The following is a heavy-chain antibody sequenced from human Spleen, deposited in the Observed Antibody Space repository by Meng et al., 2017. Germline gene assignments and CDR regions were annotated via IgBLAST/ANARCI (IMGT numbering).Heavy chain of an antibody. D-gene: IGHD3-10*02. Sequence: QVQLQESGPGLLKPSGTLSRTCAVSGDSISSNTWWSWVRQPPGKGLEWIGEIYHGGSTNYIPSLKSRVTISIDKSKNQFSLDLSSVTAADTAVYYCTRNSYDSRHYVLGFWGQGTLVTVSS. CDR3: TRNSYDSRHYVLGF. J-gene: IGHJ4*02. V-gene: IGHV4-4*02. CDR2: IYHGGST. CDR1: GDSISSNTW.